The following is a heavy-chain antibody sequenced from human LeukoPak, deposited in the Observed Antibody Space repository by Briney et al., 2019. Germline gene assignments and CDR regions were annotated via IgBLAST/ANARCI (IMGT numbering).Heavy chain of an antibody. J-gene: IGHJ2*01. CDR2: INSDGRII. D-gene: IGHD3-10*01. CDR3: ARGRGWYFDL. CDR1: GFTFSNYW. Sequence: GGSLRLSCAASGFTFSNYWMHWVRQVPGKGLVWVSHINSDGRIINYADSVKGRFTISRDNAKNTLYLQMNSVRVEDTAVYYCARGRGWYFDLWGRGTLVTVSS. V-gene: IGHV3-74*01.